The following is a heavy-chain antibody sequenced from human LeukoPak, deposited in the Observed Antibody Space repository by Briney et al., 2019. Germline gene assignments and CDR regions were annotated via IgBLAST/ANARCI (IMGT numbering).Heavy chain of an antibody. V-gene: IGHV4-59*02. Sequence: PSETLSLTCTVSGGPVSGYYWNWIRQPPGKGLEWIGYFYYDGRTNYNPSLKSRVTISVDTSKNQFSLKLSSVTVADTAVYYCAGTRYFDWLLPELDYWGQGSLVTVSS. CDR2: FYYDGRT. CDR1: GGPVSGYY. J-gene: IGHJ4*02. D-gene: IGHD3-9*01. CDR3: AGTRYFDWLLPELDY.